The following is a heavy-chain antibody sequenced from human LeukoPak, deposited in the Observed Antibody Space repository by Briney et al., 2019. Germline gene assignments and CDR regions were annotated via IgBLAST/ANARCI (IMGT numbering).Heavy chain of an antibody. J-gene: IGHJ4*02. D-gene: IGHD5-18*01. CDR1: GFTFSSNS. V-gene: IGHV3-48*01. CDR3: AREADGGYNYGYYFDY. Sequence: GGSLRLSCAASGFTFSSNSMNWVRQAPGKGLEWVSYISSSSSTIYYADSVKGRFTISRDNAKNSLYLQMNSLRAEDTAVYYCAREADGGYNYGYYFDYWGQGTLVTVSS. CDR2: ISSSSSTI.